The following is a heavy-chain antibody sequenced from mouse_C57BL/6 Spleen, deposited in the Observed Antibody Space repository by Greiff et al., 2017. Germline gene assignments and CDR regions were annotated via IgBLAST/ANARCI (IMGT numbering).Heavy chain of an antibody. CDR2: IYPGSGNT. CDR3: ARTVVPYYAMDY. Sequence: VQLQQSGAELVRPGASVKLSCKASGYTFTDYYINWVKQRPGQGLEWIARIYPGSGNTYYNEKFKGKATLTAEKSSSTAYMQLSSLTSEDSAVYFCARTVVPYYAMDYWGQGTSVTVSS. V-gene: IGHV1-76*01. CDR1: GYTFTDYY. J-gene: IGHJ4*01. D-gene: IGHD1-1*01.